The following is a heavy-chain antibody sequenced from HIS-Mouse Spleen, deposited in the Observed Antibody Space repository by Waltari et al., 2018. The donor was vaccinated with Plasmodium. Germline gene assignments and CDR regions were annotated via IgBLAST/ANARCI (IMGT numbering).Heavy chain of an antibody. D-gene: IGHD5-18*01. V-gene: IGHV4-59*08. CDR1: GGSISSYY. Sequence: QVQLQESGPGLVKPSETLSLTCTVSGGSISSYYWSWIRQPPGKGLEWIGYIYYSGSTTYNPSLKSRVTISVDTSKNQFSLKLSSVTAADTAVYYCARLRYSYGYFDYWGQGTLVTVSS. J-gene: IGHJ4*02. CDR2: IYYSGST. CDR3: ARLRYSYGYFDY.